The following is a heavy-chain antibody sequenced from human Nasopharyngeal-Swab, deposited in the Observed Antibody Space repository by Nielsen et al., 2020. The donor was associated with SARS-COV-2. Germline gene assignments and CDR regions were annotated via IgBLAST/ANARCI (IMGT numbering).Heavy chain of an antibody. CDR3: AKDIASSSWYFDY. V-gene: IGHV3-9*01. CDR1: GFTFDDYA. D-gene: IGHD6-13*01. J-gene: IGHJ4*02. Sequence: GGSLRLSCASSGFTFDDYAMHWVRQAPGKGLEWVSGISSNSGSIGYADSVKGRFTISRDNAKNSLYLQMNSLRAEDTALYYCAKDIASSSWYFDYWGQGTLVTVSS. CDR2: ISSNSGSI.